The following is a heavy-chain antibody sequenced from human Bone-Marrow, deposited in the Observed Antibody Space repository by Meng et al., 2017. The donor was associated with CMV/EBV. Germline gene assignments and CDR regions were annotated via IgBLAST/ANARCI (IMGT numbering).Heavy chain of an antibody. CDR3: AKDPGHNWKGAGRFGFGSMDV. D-gene: IGHD1-1*01. CDR1: GFIFSNHG. J-gene: IGHJ6*02. Sequence: GGSLRLSCAASGFIFSNHGMHWVRQAPGRGLEWVSVIWFDGSNKYYADSVRGRFTVSRDNSKNTLFLQMNSLRDEDTAIYYCAKDPGHNWKGAGRFGFGSMDVWGQGTTVTVSS. V-gene: IGHV3-33*06. CDR2: IWFDGSNK.